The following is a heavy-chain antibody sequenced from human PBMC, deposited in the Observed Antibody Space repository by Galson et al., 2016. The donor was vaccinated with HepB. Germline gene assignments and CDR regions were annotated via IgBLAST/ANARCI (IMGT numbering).Heavy chain of an antibody. Sequence: SLRLSCAASGFTFNSYAMNWVRQAPGKGLEWVSIISVAGGTKYYADSVKGRFTISRDNSENTLYLQMNSLRVEDTAVYFCAKSLIRYDILIGAFDYWGHGTLVTVSS. CDR2: ISVAGGTK. J-gene: IGHJ4*01. CDR3: AKSLIRYDILIGAFDY. V-gene: IGHV3-23*01. D-gene: IGHD3-9*01. CDR1: GFTFNSYA.